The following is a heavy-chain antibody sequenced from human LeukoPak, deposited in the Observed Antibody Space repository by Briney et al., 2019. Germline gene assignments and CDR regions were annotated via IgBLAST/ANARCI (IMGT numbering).Heavy chain of an antibody. J-gene: IGHJ2*01. Sequence: KPSETLSLTCTVSSGSISSYYWSWIRQPARKGLEWIGRIYTGGSTNDNPSLTRRVTISADKTKQQFFLKLSSVTAADTAVYYCSRVSRVWAAPDWYFDLWGRGTLVTVSS. CDR2: IYTGGST. V-gene: IGHV4-4*07. D-gene: IGHD3-16*01. CDR1: SGSISSYY. CDR3: SRVSRVWAAPDWYFDL.